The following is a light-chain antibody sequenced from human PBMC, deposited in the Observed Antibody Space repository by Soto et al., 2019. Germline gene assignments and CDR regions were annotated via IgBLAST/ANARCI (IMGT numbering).Light chain of an antibody. CDR3: EQYARSALT. Sequence: KDSPCTLSVSTGERAPXSCRESQGISSRFLAWYQQKPGEAPRLLIYGASRRATGIPERFGGRGSGTDFTLTISRLEPEDYAEYYCEQYARSALTFALGIKVDIK. J-gene: IGKJ4*01. CDR1: QGISSRF. V-gene: IGKV3-20*01. CDR2: GAS.